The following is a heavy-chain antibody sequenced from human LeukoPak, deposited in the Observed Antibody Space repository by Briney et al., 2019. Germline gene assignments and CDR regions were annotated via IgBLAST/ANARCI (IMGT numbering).Heavy chain of an antibody. Sequence: GESLRISCKGSGYSFTSYWISWVRQMPGKGLEWMGRIDPSDSYANYSPSFQGHVTISADKSISTAYLQWSSLKASDTAMYYCASSRIAAAGTFDYWGQGTLVTVSS. CDR3: ASSRIAAAGTFDY. J-gene: IGHJ4*02. D-gene: IGHD6-13*01. CDR2: IDPSDSYA. CDR1: GYSFTSYW. V-gene: IGHV5-10-1*01.